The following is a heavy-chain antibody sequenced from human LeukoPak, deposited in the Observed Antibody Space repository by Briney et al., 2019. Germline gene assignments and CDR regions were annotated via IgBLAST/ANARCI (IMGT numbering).Heavy chain of an antibody. CDR2: INSDGSST. Sequence: GGSLRLSCAASGFIFSGYWMYWVRQAPGKGLIWVSRINSDGSSTSYADSVKGRFTISRDNSKNTLYLQMNSLRAEDTAVYYCARDDDFWLPYYWGQGTLVTVSS. CDR3: ARDDDFWLPYY. CDR1: GFIFSGYW. J-gene: IGHJ4*02. V-gene: IGHV3-74*01. D-gene: IGHD3-3*01.